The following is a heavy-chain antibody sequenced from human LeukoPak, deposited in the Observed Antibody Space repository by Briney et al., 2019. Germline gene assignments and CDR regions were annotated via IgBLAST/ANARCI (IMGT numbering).Heavy chain of an antibody. D-gene: IGHD6-19*01. Sequence: AGGSLRLSCVPYGFTLSNQWFRCDRQAPGKGLEWVANIKEDGSEKNYVDSVKGRFTISRDNAKNSLYMQMSSLRAEDTAVYYCARYPLISVAGIYFVTWGQRTLVTVSS. V-gene: IGHV3-7*05. J-gene: IGHJ4*02. CDR2: IKEDGSEK. CDR1: GFTLSNQW. CDR3: ARYPLISVAGIYFVT.